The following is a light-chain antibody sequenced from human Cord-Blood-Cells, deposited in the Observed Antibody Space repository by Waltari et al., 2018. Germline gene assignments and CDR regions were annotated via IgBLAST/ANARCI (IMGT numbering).Light chain of an antibody. J-gene: IGLJ2*01. V-gene: IGLV2-14*01. Sequence: QSALTQPASVSGSPGQSLTISCTGTSIDVGGYNYVSWYQQHPAKPPKLMTYDVSKRPSGVSNRFSGSKSGNTASLTISGLQAEDEADYYCSSYTSSSTVVFGGGTKLTVL. CDR2: DVS. CDR1: SIDVGGYNY. CDR3: SSYTSSSTVV.